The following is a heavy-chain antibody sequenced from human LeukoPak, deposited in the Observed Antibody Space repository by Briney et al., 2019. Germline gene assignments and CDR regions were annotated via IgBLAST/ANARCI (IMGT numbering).Heavy chain of an antibody. J-gene: IGHJ4*02. CDR2: ISDSGTKI. CDR1: GFTFRTCE. V-gene: IGHV3-48*03. CDR3: ARESGLGVISPYSDF. D-gene: IGHD2-21*01. Sequence: GGSLRLSCAASGFTFRTCEMIWVRQAPGKGLEWVSYISDSGTKIYYADSVEGRFTISRDNAKNSLYLQMNSLRVEDTAVYYCARESGLGVISPYSDFWGQGTLVTVSP.